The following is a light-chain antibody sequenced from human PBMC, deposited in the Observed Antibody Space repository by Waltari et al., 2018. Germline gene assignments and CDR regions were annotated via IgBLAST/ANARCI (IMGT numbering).Light chain of an antibody. V-gene: IGKV3-11*01. CDR2: DAS. CDR1: QSISPD. J-gene: IGKJ1*01. Sequence: EIVLTQSPDTLSLSPGDRATLPCRASQSISPDLAWYQHKPGQAPRPLIFDASNRATGIPARFSGSGSGTDFTLTISTLEPEDSAVYYCQQRRSWPRTFGQGTKVEIK. CDR3: QQRRSWPRT.